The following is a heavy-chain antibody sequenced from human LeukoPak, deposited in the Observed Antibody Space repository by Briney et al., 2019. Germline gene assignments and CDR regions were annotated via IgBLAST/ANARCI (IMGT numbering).Heavy chain of an antibody. CDR3: ARVRYQLLEYFDY. Sequence: ASVKVSCKASGYTFTSFGISWVRQAPGLGLEWMGWISGYNDNPKYAQKFQGRVTMTTDTSTSTAYMELRSLTSDDTAVYYCARVRYQLLEYFDYWGQGTLVTVSS. J-gene: IGHJ4*02. CDR1: GYTFTSFG. CDR2: ISGYNDNP. D-gene: IGHD2-2*01. V-gene: IGHV1-18*01.